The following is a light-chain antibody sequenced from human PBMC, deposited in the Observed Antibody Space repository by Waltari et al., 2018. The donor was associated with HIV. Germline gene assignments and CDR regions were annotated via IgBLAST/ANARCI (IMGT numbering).Light chain of an antibody. CDR3: SSYISSATPE. J-gene: IGLJ3*02. Sequence: QSALTQPASVSGSPGQSISFSCTGTSSDVGDYYVSWYQHHPGKAPKVIIYEVSNRPSGCFNRFSGSKSGNTASLTISGLLPEDEADYFCSSYISSATPEFGGGTRLTVL. CDR1: SSDVGDYY. CDR2: EVS. V-gene: IGLV2-14*01.